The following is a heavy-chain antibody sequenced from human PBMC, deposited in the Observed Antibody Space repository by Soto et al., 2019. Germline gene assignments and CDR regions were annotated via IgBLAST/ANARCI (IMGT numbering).Heavy chain of an antibody. CDR1: GFTFSSYA. CDR3: ARGLLWFGELLRPFDY. D-gene: IGHD3-10*01. Sequence: GGPLRLSCAASGFTFSSYAMHWVRQAPGNGLEWVAVISYDGSNKYYADSVKGRFTISRDNSKNTLYLQMNSLRAEDTAVFYCARGLLWFGELLRPFDYWGQGTRVTVSS. CDR2: ISYDGSNK. J-gene: IGHJ4*02. V-gene: IGHV3-30-3*01.